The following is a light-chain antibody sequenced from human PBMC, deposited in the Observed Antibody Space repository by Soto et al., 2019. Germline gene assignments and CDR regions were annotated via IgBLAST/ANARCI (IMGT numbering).Light chain of an antibody. Sequence: EIVLTQSPGTLSLSPGERATLSCRASQSVSSSYLAWYQQKPGQDPRLLIYGASSRATGIPDRFSGSGSGTDFPLTISRLEPEDFAVYYCQQYGSSPYTFGQGTKLEIK. CDR2: GAS. J-gene: IGKJ2*01. V-gene: IGKV3-20*01. CDR1: QSVSSSY. CDR3: QQYGSSPYT.